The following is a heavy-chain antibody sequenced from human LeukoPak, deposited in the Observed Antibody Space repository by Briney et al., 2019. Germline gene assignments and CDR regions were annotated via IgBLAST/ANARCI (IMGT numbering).Heavy chain of an antibody. D-gene: IGHD6-6*01. Sequence: PGGSLRLSCAASGFTVSSNYMSWVRQAPGKGLEWVSVIYSGGSTYYADSVKGRFTISRDNSKNTLYLQMNSLRAEDTAVYYCARVVPNIAARLGAFDIWGQGTMVTVSS. CDR3: ARVVPNIAARLGAFDI. CDR1: GFTVSSNY. V-gene: IGHV3-53*01. J-gene: IGHJ3*02. CDR2: IYSGGST.